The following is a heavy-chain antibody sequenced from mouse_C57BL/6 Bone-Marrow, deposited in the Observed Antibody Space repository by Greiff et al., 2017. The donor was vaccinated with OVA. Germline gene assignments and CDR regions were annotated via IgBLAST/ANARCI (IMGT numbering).Heavy chain of an antibody. CDR3: ARVVDGYTGYFDV. Sequence: QVQLQQPGAELVKPGASVKMSCKASGYTFTSYWINWVKQRPGQGLEWIGDIYPGSGSTNYNEKFKSKATLTVDTSSSTAYMQLSSLTSEDSAVYYCARVVDGYTGYFDVWGTGTTVTVSS. J-gene: IGHJ1*03. V-gene: IGHV1-55*01. CDR2: IYPGSGST. D-gene: IGHD2-3*01. CDR1: GYTFTSYW.